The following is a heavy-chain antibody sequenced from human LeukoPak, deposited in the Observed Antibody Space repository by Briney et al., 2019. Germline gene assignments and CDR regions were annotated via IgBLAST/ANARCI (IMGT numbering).Heavy chain of an antibody. V-gene: IGHV3-53*01. CDR3: AREAAAGSFDY. CDR2: IYSGGST. J-gene: IGHJ4*02. CDR1: GGSISSGGYY. Sequence: ETLSLTCTVSGGSISSGGYYWSWIRQHPGKGLEWVSVIYSGGSTYYADSVKGRLTISRDNSKNTLYLQMNSLRAEDTAVYYCAREAAAGSFDYWGQGTLVTVSS. D-gene: IGHD6-13*01.